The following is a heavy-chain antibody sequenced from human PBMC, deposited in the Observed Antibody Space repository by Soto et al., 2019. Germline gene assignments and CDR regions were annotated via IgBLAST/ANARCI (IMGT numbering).Heavy chain of an antibody. CDR3: ARARATIAAAAIFDC. Sequence: SETLSLTCAVSGGSISTSNWWSWVRQPPGKGLEWIGEVYRTGSTNYNPSLESRLTISVDKSKNQFSLKLTSVTAADTAVYYCARARATIAAAAIFDCWGQGTLVTGS. J-gene: IGHJ4*02. CDR2: VYRTGST. CDR1: GGSISTSNW. D-gene: IGHD6-13*01. V-gene: IGHV4-4*02.